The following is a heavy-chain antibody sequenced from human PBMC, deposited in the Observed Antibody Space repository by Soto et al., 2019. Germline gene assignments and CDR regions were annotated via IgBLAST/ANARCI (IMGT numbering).Heavy chain of an antibody. J-gene: IGHJ6*02. Sequence: PGGSLRLSCAASGFTFSSYSMNWVRQAPGKGLEWVSAISGSGGSTYYADSVKGRFTISRDNSKNTLYLQMNSLRAEDTAVYYCAKDSRSDTAMDRYYYYGMDVWGQGTTVTVPS. CDR3: AKDSRSDTAMDRYYYYGMDV. V-gene: IGHV3-23*01. CDR2: ISGSGGST. D-gene: IGHD5-18*01. CDR1: GFTFSSYS.